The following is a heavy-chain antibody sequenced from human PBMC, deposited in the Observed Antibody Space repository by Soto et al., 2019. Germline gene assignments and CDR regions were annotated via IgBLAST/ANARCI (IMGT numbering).Heavy chain of an antibody. J-gene: IGHJ4*02. CDR3: ARGRQTYYDILNRPFYFDY. CDR2: ISYDGSDK. Sequence: GGSLRLSCAASGFTFSSYAMRWVRQAPGKGLEWVALISYDGSDKDYADSVKGRFTISRDNSRNTLFLQMNSLRAEDTAVYYCARGRQTYYDILNRPFYFDYWGQGTLVTVSS. CDR1: GFTFSSYA. V-gene: IGHV3-30-3*01. D-gene: IGHD3-9*01.